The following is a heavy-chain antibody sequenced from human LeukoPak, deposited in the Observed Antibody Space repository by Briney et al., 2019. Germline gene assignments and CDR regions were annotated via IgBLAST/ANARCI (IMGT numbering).Heavy chain of an antibody. Sequence: GGSLRLSCAASGFTFSSYNMNWVRQAPGKGLEWISYISSTTSTIYYADSVKGRFTISRDNAKNSLYLQMNGLRAEDTAVYYCARDVTYYGADWFDPWGQGTLVTVSS. CDR2: ISSTTSTI. V-gene: IGHV3-48*04. CDR3: ARDVTYYGADWFDP. CDR1: GFTFSSYN. J-gene: IGHJ5*02. D-gene: IGHD4-17*01.